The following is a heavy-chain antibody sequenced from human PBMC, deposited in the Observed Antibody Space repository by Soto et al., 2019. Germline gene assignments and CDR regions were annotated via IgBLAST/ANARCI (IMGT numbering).Heavy chain of an antibody. V-gene: IGHV4-34*01. D-gene: IGHD1-26*01. Sequence: PSETLSLTCAVYGASLSDNYCNWLRQSPGKGLEWIGEINHSGNTNYNPSLRSRVTISIDTSKNQLSLNLRSVSAADTAVYYCSGAESPDTAYFSLYWGQGTPVTVSS. J-gene: IGHJ4*02. CDR2: INHSGNT. CDR1: GASLSDNY. CDR3: SGAESPDTAYFSLY.